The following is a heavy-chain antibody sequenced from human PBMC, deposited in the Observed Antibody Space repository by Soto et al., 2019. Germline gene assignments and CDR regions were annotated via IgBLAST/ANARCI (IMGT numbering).Heavy chain of an antibody. CDR3: ARDDSGYSSSWYFDYFNF. CDR2: INAGNGNT. D-gene: IGHD6-13*01. Sequence: GASVKVSCKASGYTFTSYAMHWVRQAPGQRLEWMGWINAGNGNTKYSQKFQGRVTITRDTSASTAYMELSSLRSEDTAVYYCARDDSGYSSSWYFDYFNFWGQGTLVTVSS. J-gene: IGHJ4*02. V-gene: IGHV1-3*01. CDR1: GYTFTSYA.